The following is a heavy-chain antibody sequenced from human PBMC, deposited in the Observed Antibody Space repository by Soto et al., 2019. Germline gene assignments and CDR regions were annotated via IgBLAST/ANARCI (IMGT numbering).Heavy chain of an antibody. V-gene: IGHV3-15*07. CDR2: IKSKTDGGTT. CDR1: GFTFSNAW. CDR3: TTDTIATAADLDY. J-gene: IGHJ4*02. D-gene: IGHD6-25*01. Sequence: GGSLRLSCAASGFTFSNAWMNWVRQAPGKGLEWVGRIKSKTDGGTTDYAAPVKGRFTISRDDSKNTLYLQMNSLKTEDTAVYYCTTDTIATAADLDYWGQGTLVTVSS.